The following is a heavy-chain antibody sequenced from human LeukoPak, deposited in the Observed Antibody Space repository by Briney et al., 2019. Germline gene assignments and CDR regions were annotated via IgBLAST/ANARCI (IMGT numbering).Heavy chain of an antibody. D-gene: IGHD3-16*02. CDR3: ARHPSGGSNHSPWYFDL. Sequence: GESLTISCKHSGYRFTSYWISWVRQMPGKGLEWMGRIDPGDSYTNYSPSFQGHVTISADKSINTAYLQWSSLKASDTAIYYCARHPSGGSNHSPWYFDLWGRGTLVSVSS. CDR2: IDPGDSYT. J-gene: IGHJ2*01. V-gene: IGHV5-10-1*01. CDR1: GYRFTSYW.